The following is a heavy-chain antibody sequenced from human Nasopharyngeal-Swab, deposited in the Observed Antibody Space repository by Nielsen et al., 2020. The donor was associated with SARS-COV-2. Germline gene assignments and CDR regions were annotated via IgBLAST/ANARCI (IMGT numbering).Heavy chain of an antibody. CDR2: ISAYNGNT. J-gene: IGHJ4*02. Sequence: ASVKVSCKASGYTFTSYGISWVRQAPGQGLEWMGWISAYNGNTNYAQKLQGRVTMTTDTSTSTAYMELRSLRSDDTAVYYCAREGITYYYGSGIYYSDYWGQGTLVTVSS. CDR1: GYTFTSYG. D-gene: IGHD3-10*01. CDR3: AREGITYYYGSGIYYSDY. V-gene: IGHV1-18*01.